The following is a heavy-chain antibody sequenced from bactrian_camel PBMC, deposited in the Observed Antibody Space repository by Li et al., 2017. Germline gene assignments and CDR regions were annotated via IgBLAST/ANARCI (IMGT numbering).Heavy chain of an antibody. J-gene: IGHJ4*01. Sequence: HVQLVESGGGSVQAGGSLRLSCAASRGSVSSVCVGWFRQVPGNEREGVASITRIHGGTAYTNSVKGRFIISRDNIKSMWYLQMNILKPEDTGMYYCAAVMGCSLAPRLRDPGQKEGPISWGQGTQVTVS. D-gene: IGHD3*01. CDR1: RGSVSSVC. CDR2: ITRIHGGT. V-gene: IGHV3S68*01. CDR3: AAVMGCSLAPRLRDPGQKEGPIS.